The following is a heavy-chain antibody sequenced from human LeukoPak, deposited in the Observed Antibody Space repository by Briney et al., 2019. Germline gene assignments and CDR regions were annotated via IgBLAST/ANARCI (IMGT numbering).Heavy chain of an antibody. J-gene: IGHJ6*02. CDR1: GFTFSSYG. CDR3: AKGGTRYCSSTSCSTYYYYYGMDV. CDR2: ISYDGSNK. V-gene: IGHV3-30*18. Sequence: GRSLRLSCAASGFTFSSYGMHWVRQAPGKGLEWVAVISYDGSNKYYADSVKGRFTISRDNSKNTLYLQMNSLRAKDTAVYYCAKGGTRYCSSTSCSTYYYYYGMDVWGQGTTVTVSS. D-gene: IGHD2-2*01.